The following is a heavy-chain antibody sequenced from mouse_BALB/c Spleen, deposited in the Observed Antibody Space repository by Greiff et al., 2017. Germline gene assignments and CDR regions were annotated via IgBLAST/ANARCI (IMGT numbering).Heavy chain of an antibody. CDR3: TRSLYSWFAY. CDR2: INPSNGGT. V-gene: IGHV1S81*02. D-gene: IGHD2-12*01. Sequence: VQLQQSGAELVKPGASVKLSCKASGYTFTSYYMYWVKQRPGQGLEWIGEINPSNGGTNFNEKFKSKATLTVDKSSSTAYMQLSSLTSEDSAVYYCTRSLYSWFAYWGQGTLVTVSA. CDR1: GYTFTSYY. J-gene: IGHJ3*01.